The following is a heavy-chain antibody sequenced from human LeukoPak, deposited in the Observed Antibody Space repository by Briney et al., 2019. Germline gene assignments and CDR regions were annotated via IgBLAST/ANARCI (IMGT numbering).Heavy chain of an antibody. CDR1: GFTFDDYA. CDR3: AKAGIVGAVDY. D-gene: IGHD1-26*01. Sequence: PGRPLRLSCAASGFTFDDYAMHWVRQAPGKGLEWVSGISWNSGSIGYADSVKGRFTISRDNAKNSLYLQMNSLRAEDTALYYCAKAGIVGAVDYWGQGTLVTVSS. V-gene: IGHV3-9*01. CDR2: ISWNSGSI. J-gene: IGHJ4*02.